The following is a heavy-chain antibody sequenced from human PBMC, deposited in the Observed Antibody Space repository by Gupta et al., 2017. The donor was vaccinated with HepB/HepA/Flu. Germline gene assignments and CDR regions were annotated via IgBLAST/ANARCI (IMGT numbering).Heavy chain of an antibody. CDR2: ITFSGDST. J-gene: IGHJ2*01. CDR3: AKDRGIDFRNWYFDF. D-gene: IGHD2/OR15-2a*01. Sequence: GKGLEWVSTITFSGDSTYYTDSVKGRFTISRDNSKNTLYRQMNSLRADDTAVFYCAKDRGIDFRNWYFDFLGRVTLLTVSS. V-gene: IGHV3-23*01.